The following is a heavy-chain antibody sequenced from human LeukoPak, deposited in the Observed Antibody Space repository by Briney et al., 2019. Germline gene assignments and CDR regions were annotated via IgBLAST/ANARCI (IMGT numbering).Heavy chain of an antibody. J-gene: IGHJ6*03. D-gene: IGHD2-2*01. V-gene: IGHV4-39*01. Sequence: PSETLSLTCTVSGGSISSSSYYWGWIRQPPGKGLEWIGSIYYSGSTYYNPSLKSRVTISVDTSKNQFSLKLSSVTAADTAVYYCADGSTSVYYYMDVWGKGTTVTVSS. CDR2: IYYSGST. CDR3: ADGSTSVYYYMDV. CDR1: GGSISSSSYY.